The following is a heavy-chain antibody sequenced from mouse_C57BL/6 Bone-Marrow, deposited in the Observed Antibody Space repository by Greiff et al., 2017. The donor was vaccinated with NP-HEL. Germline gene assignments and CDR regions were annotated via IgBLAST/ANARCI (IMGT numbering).Heavy chain of an antibody. CDR1: GYTFTSYW. D-gene: IGHD3-3*01. V-gene: IGHV1-64*01. Sequence: QVQLQQPGAELVKPGASVKLSCKASGYTFTSYWMHWVKQRPGQGLEWIGMIHPNSGSTNYNEKFKSKATLTVDKSSSTAYMQRSSLTSDDSAVYYCAPLGQVLFDYWGQGTTLSVSS. J-gene: IGHJ2*01. CDR3: APLGQVLFDY. CDR2: IHPNSGST.